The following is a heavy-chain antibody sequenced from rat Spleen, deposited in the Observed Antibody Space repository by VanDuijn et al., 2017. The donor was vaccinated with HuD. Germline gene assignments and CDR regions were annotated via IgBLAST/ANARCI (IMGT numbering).Heavy chain of an antibody. CDR3: TRDRSGQWSYYFDY. CDR1: GFTFSNYY. V-gene: IGHV5-25*01. J-gene: IGHJ2*01. CDR2: VSSSGGDT. Sequence: EVQLVESDGGLVQPGRSLKLSCAASGFTFSNYYMAWVRQAPKKGLEWVATVSSSGGDTYYRESVKGRFTISRDNAQNTLYLQMNSLRSEDTATYYCTRDRSGQWSYYFDYWGQGVMVTVSS. D-gene: IGHD1-1*01.